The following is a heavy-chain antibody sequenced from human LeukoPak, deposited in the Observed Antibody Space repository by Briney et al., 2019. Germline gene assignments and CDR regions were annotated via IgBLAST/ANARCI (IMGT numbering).Heavy chain of an antibody. D-gene: IGHD5-18*01. V-gene: IGHV3-30*18. Sequence: GGSLRLSCAASGFTFSSYGMHWVRQAPGKGLEWVAVISYDGSNKYHADSVKGRFTISRDNSKNTLYLQMNSLRAEDTAVYYCAKDSSYGAFDYWGQGTLVTVSS. J-gene: IGHJ4*02. CDR1: GFTFSSYG. CDR3: AKDSSYGAFDY. CDR2: ISYDGSNK.